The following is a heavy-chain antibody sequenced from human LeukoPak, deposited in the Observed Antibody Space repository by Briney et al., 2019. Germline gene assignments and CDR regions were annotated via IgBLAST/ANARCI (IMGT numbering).Heavy chain of an antibody. D-gene: IGHD4-17*01. J-gene: IGHJ4*02. CDR1: GFTFSSYS. V-gene: IGHV3-48*01. Sequence: GGSLRLSCAASGFTFSSYSMNWVRQAPGKGLEWVSYIASSSSTIYYADSVKGRFTISRGNAKNSLYLQMNSLRAEDTAVYYCASFTVTTRILEGTLVDYWGQGTLVTVSS. CDR3: ASFTVTTRILEGTLVDY. CDR2: IASSSSTI.